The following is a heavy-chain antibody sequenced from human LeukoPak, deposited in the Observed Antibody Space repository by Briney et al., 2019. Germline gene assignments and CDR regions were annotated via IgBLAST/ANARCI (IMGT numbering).Heavy chain of an antibody. CDR2: INHSGST. Sequence: SETLSLTCAVYGGSFRGYYWTWIRQPPGKGLEWIGEINHSGSTNYNPSLKSRVTISVDTSKNQFSLKLSSVTAADTAVYYCASDSPLRSTVDYRGQGTLVTVSS. D-gene: IGHD3-16*01. J-gene: IGHJ4*02. CDR1: GGSFRGYY. V-gene: IGHV4-34*01. CDR3: ASDSPLRSTVDY.